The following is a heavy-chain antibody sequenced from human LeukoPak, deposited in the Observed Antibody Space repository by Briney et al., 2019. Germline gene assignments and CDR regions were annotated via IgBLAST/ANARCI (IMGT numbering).Heavy chain of an antibody. V-gene: IGHV4-59*01. CDR2: MYYSGST. CDR3: ARAQFYYYGMDV. D-gene: IGHD5-24*01. J-gene: IGHJ6*02. Sequence: SETLSLTCTVSGGSISDNYWTWIRQPPGKGLEWIGYMYYSGSTNYNPSFKSRVTISVDTSKNQFSLKLSSVTAADTAVYYCARAQFYYYGMDVWGQGTTVTVSS. CDR1: GGSISDNY.